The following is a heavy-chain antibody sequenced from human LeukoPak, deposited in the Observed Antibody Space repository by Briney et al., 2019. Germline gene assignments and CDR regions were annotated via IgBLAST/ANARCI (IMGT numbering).Heavy chain of an antibody. CDR3: RTGAPISSSGDH. J-gene: IGHJ4*02. D-gene: IGHD2-15*01. CDR2: ISGHGGST. CDR1: GFTFDDYA. V-gene: IGHV3-43*02. Sequence: GGSLRLSCAASGFTFDDYAMHWVRQAPGKGLEWVSLISGHGGSTYYADSVKGRFTISRDNSKNSLYLQMNSLRTEDTALYYCRTGAPISSSGDHWGQGILVTVSS.